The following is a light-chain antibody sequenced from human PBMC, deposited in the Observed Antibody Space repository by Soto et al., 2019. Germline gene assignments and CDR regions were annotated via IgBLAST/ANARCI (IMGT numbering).Light chain of an antibody. J-gene: IGKJ1*01. CDR3: QQSYSTPRT. Sequence: DIQITQSPSTLSASLGYRVTITCRASQSISSWLAWYQQKPGKAPKLLIYAASSLQSGVPSRFSGSGSGTDFTLTISSLQPEDFATYYCQQSYSTPRTFGQGTKVDI. CDR1: QSISSW. CDR2: AAS. V-gene: IGKV1-39*01.